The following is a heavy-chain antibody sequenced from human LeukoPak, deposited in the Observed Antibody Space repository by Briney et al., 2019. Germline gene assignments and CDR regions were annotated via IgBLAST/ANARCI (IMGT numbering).Heavy chain of an antibody. CDR1: GITFSNAW. Sequence: TGGSLRLSCAASGITFSNAWMNWVRQAPGRGLEWVGRIKIKTDGGTTDYAAPVKGRFTISRDDSKNTLYLQMNSLKTEDTAVYYCTTERHWEVSFDYWGQGTLVTVSS. V-gene: IGHV3-15*01. J-gene: IGHJ4*02. CDR2: IKIKTDGGTT. D-gene: IGHD1-26*01. CDR3: TTERHWEVSFDY.